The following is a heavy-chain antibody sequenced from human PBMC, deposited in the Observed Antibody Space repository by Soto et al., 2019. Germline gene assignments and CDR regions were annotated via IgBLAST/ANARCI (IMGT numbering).Heavy chain of an antibody. D-gene: IGHD6-6*01. Sequence: HPGGSLRLSCAASGFTFSSYGMHWVRQAPGKGLEWVAVIWYDGSNKYYADSVKGRFTISRDNSKNTLYLQMNSLRAEDTAVYYCAREVEYSSSFDYWGQGTLVTVSS. J-gene: IGHJ4*02. CDR1: GFTFSSYG. CDR3: AREVEYSSSFDY. V-gene: IGHV3-33*08. CDR2: IWYDGSNK.